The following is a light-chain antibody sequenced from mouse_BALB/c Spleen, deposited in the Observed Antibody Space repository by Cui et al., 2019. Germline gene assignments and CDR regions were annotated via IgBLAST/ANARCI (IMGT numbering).Light chain of an antibody. CDR2: YTS. CDR3: QQYSKLPPT. CDR1: QGISNY. V-gene: IGKV10-94*01. Sequence: EIQLQQTKSSLLASLGDRVTISCSASQGISNYLNWYQQKPDGTVKLLIYYTSSLHSGVPSRFSGSGSGTDYSLTISNLEPEDIATYYCQQYSKLPPTFGGGTKLEIK. J-gene: IGKJ2*01.